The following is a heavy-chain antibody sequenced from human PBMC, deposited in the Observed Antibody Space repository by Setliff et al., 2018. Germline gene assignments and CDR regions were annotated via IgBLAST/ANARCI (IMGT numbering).Heavy chain of an antibody. D-gene: IGHD3-3*01. Sequence: SETLSLTCSVSGGSIDSHYWSWIRQPPGKGLEWIGSIYYSGNTNCNPSLKSRVTISIDTSKNQFSLKLSSVTAADTAVYHCARGKTFFGAFIRAFDIWGQGRMVTVSS. CDR1: GGSIDSHY. CDR3: ARGKTFFGAFIRAFDI. V-gene: IGHV4-59*11. CDR2: IYYSGNT. J-gene: IGHJ3*02.